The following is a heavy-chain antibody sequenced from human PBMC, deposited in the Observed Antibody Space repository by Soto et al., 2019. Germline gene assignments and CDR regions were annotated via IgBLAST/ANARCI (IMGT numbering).Heavy chain of an antibody. J-gene: IGHJ4*02. D-gene: IGHD3-9*01. V-gene: IGHV1-2*02. CDR3: ARPPGYISDWYYFDL. CDR2: ISPKSGGT. CDR1: VSPFINYY. Sequence: CQASVSPFINYYMHWVRQAPGQGFEWMGRISPKSGGTNYAQKFQGRVSLTWDTSLKTAYMELSSLMSEDTAVYYCARPPGYISDWYYFDLWGQGTQVTVSS.